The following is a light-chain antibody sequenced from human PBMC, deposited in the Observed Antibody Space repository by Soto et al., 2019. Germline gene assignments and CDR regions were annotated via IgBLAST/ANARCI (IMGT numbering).Light chain of an antibody. V-gene: IGKV1-33*01. CDR3: QQLFDSPIT. Sequence: DIQMTQSPSSLSASVGDRVTITCQASQDIRYYLNWFQQKPGKAPKVLIYDASRLESGVPSRFSATVSGTEFSLTITSLQPEDFATYYCQQLFDSPITFGQGTRLEIK. CDR2: DAS. J-gene: IGKJ5*01. CDR1: QDIRYY.